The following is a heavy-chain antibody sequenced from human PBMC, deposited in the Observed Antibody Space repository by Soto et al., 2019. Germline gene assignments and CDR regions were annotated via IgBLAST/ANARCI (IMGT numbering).Heavy chain of an antibody. V-gene: IGHV3-7*01. CDR3: ARDYTIFDFGWRLLFGYYFDY. Sequence: EGTLRLSCAASGFTFSSYWMSWVRQAPGKGLEWVANIKQDGSEKYYVDSVKGRFTISRDNAKNSLYLQMNSLRAEDTAVYYCARDYTIFDFGWRLLFGYYFDYWGQGTLVTVSS. CDR1: GFTFSSYW. J-gene: IGHJ4*02. CDR2: IKQDGSEK. D-gene: IGHD2-21*02.